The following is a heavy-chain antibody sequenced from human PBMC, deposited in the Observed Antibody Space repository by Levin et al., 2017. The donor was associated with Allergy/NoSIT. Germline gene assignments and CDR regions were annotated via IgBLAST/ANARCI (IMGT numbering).Heavy chain of an antibody. CDR1: GFTVSDNH. CDR3: ARVRKGLSRTQYFYYYMDV. J-gene: IGHJ6*03. CDR2: IYSGAGT. Sequence: PGGSLRLSCAASGFTVSDNHMTWVRQAPGKGLEWVSVIYSGAGTYYADSVKGRFAISRDNSKNTLYLQMNSLRAEDTAVYYCARVRKGLSRTQYFYYYMDVWGKGTTVTVSS. V-gene: IGHV3-53*01. D-gene: IGHD3/OR15-3a*01.